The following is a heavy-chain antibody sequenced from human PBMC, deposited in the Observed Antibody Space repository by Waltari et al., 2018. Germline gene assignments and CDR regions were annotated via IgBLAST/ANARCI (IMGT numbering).Heavy chain of an antibody. CDR3: SRDLQHGDFGRGRDY. D-gene: IGHD4-17*01. CDR1: GFTFSSHW. Sequence: EVQLEESGGGLVQPGGSLRLSCAASGFTFSSHWIPWVRQAPGKGLVGVARTNGDGSCTSYADSVKGRFTISRDNAKNTLYLQMNSLRAEDTAVYYCSRDLQHGDFGRGRDYWGQGTLVTVSS. J-gene: IGHJ4*02. V-gene: IGHV3-74*01. CDR2: TNGDGSCT.